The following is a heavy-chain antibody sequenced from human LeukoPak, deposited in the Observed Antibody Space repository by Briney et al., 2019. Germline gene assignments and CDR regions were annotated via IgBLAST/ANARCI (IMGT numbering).Heavy chain of an antibody. Sequence: GASVTVSCKASGYTFTVYYMHWVRQAPGQGVEWMGWINPNSGGTNYAQKFQGMVTMTRDTSISTAYMELSRLRSDDTAVYYCSSGRGWYYGMDVWGQGTTVTVSS. CDR2: INPNSGGT. CDR1: GYTFTVYY. CDR3: SSGRGWYYGMDV. D-gene: IGHD3-10*01. J-gene: IGHJ6*02. V-gene: IGHV1-2*02.